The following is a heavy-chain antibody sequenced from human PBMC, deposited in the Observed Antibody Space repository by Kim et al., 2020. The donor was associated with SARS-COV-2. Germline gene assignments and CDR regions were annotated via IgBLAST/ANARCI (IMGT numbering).Heavy chain of an antibody. CDR3: VRVGLCSGGACYSPLDN. V-gene: IGHV3-30*04. J-gene: IGHJ4*02. CDR1: GFNFSGHS. CDR2: VSSDGSKT. D-gene: IGHD2-15*01. Sequence: GGSLRLSCAASGFNFSGHSLHWVRQAPGKGLDWVAIVSSDGSKTFYADSVKGRFTISRDNSKKTLSLQMNSLRVEETAVYYCVRVGLCSGGACYSPLDNWGQGTLVTVSS.